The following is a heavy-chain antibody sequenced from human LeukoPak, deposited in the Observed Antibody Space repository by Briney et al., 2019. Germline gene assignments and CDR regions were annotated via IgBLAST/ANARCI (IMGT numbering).Heavy chain of an antibody. CDR1: GGTFSSYA. CDR3: ARGFVGVYYFDY. J-gene: IGHJ4*02. Sequence: SVKVSCKASGGTFSSYAISWVRQAPGQGLEWMGGIIPIFGTANYAQKFQGRVTITADESTSTAYMELSSLRSEDTAVYYCARGFVGVYYFDYWGQGTLVTVSS. D-gene: IGHD2-21*01. CDR2: IIPIFGTA. V-gene: IGHV1-69*13.